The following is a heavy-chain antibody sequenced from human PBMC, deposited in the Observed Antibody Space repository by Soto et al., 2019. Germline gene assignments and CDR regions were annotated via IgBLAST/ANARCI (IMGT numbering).Heavy chain of an antibody. CDR1: GYTFTKNV. CDR3: AIGPHAYICPYNFDY. J-gene: IGHJ4*01. Sequence: ASVKVSCKASGYTFTKNVISWVRKAPGQGLEWMGWINPYNGKTDYAKKLQRRVTVTTDTSTNKVHMERRSLRSEDTAVYYCAIGPHAYICPYNFDYWG. V-gene: IGHV1-18*01. D-gene: IGHD3-16*01. CDR2: INPYNGKT.